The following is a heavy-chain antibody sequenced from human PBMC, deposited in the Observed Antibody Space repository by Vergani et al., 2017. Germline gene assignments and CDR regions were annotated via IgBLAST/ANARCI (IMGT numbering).Heavy chain of an antibody. D-gene: IGHD1-7*01. J-gene: IGHJ4*02. Sequence: EVQLVESGGGLVLPGGSLRLSCAASGFTFSSYSMNWVRQAPGKGLEWVSYISSSSSTIYYADSVKGRFTISRDNAKNSLYLQMNSLRAEDTAVYYCARAPDWNLGDYWGQGTLVTVSS. CDR1: GFTFSSYS. CDR3: ARAPDWNLGDY. V-gene: IGHV3-48*01. CDR2: ISSSSSTI.